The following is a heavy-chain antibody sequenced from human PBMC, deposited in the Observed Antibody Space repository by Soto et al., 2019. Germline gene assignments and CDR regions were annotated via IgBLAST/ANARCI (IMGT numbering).Heavy chain of an antibody. Sequence: PSETLSLTCTVSGGSISSSSYYWGWIRQPPGKGLEWIGSIYYSGSTYYNPSLKSRVTISVDTSKNQFSLKLSSVTAADTAVYYCAENSGYDSFPAFDYWGQGTLVTVSS. J-gene: IGHJ4*02. CDR1: GGSISSSSYY. D-gene: IGHD5-12*01. V-gene: IGHV4-39*01. CDR3: AENSGYDSFPAFDY. CDR2: IYYSGST.